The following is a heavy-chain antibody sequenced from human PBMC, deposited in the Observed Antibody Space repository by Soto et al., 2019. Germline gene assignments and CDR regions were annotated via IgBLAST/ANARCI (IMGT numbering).Heavy chain of an antibody. V-gene: IGHV3-23*01. J-gene: IGHJ4*02. CDR3: GKDRYSSSLYRPGNH. CDR1: GGTFISYA. D-gene: IGHD6-13*01. Sequence: GGSQRLWCAASGGTFISYAVSWVRQAPGKGLEWVSAISCNGGGTYYADSVKGRFTISRDNSANTLFLQVDSLREEDTAVYYCGKDRYSSSLYRPGNHWGQGTLVTV. CDR2: ISCNGGGT.